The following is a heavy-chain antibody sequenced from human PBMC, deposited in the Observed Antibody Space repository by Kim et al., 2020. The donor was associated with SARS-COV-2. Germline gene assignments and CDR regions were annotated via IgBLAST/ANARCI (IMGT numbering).Heavy chain of an antibody. CDR1: GFTVSSNY. V-gene: IGHV3-53*01. CDR2: IYSGGST. Sequence: GGSLRLSCAASGFTVSSNYMSWVRQAPGKGLEWVSVIYSGGSTYYADSVKGRFTISRDNSKNTLYLQMNSLRAEDTAVYYCAGDYYDSSGYYGFAFDIWGQGAMVTLSS. CDR3: AGDYYDSSGYYGFAFDI. J-gene: IGHJ3*02. D-gene: IGHD3-22*01.